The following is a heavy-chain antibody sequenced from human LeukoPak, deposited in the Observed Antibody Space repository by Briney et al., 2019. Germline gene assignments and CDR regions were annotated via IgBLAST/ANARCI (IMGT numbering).Heavy chain of an antibody. CDR2: INHSGST. D-gene: IGHD3-3*01. J-gene: IGHJ4*02. Sequence: PGGSLRLSCAASGFTFSSYSMNWIRQPPGKGLEWIGEINHSGSTNYNPSLKSRVTISVDTSKNQFSLKLSSVTAADTAVYYCARDPTYYDFWSGPTFDYWGQGTLVTVSS. CDR1: GFTFSSYS. CDR3: ARDPTYYDFWSGPTFDY. V-gene: IGHV4-34*01.